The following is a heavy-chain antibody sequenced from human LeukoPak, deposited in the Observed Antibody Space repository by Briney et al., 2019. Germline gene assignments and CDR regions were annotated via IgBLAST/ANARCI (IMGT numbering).Heavy chain of an antibody. CDR3: AKVLYDYVWGGGGYFDF. V-gene: IGHV3-13*01. CDR2: IGSPGDT. Sequence: GGSLRLSCAASGFTFSSYDMHWVRQATGKGLEWVSAIGSPGDTYYSGSVKGRFTISRDNYNNTLYLQMNSLRPEDTAVYYCAKVLYDYVWGGGGYFDFWGQGTLDAVSS. D-gene: IGHD3-16*01. J-gene: IGHJ4*02. CDR1: GFTFSSYD.